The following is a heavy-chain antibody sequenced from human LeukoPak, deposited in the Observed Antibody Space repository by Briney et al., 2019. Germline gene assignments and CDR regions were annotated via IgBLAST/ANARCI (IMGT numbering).Heavy chain of an antibody. CDR2: IRYDGGKK. CDR1: AFTFSSYG. Sequence: GGSLRLSCAASAFTFSSYGMPWVRQAPGKGLEWVAFIRYDGGKKYYADSVKGRFTISRDNSKNTLYLQMSSLRPEDTAVYYCAKERAVTTSYSYYMDVWGKGTTVTISS. D-gene: IGHD4-17*01. J-gene: IGHJ6*03. CDR3: AKERAVTTSYSYYMDV. V-gene: IGHV3-30*02.